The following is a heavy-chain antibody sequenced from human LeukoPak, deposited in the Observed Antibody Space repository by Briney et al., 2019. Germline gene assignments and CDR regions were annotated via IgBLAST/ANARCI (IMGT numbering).Heavy chain of an antibody. J-gene: IGHJ6*02. Sequence: GGSLRLSCAASGFTFSSYSMNWVRQAPGKGLEWVSYISSSSSTIYYADSVKGRFTISRENAKNSLYLQMNSLRAGDTAVYYCARALRTPYYYYGMDVWGQGTTVTVSS. V-gene: IGHV3-48*01. CDR1: GFTFSSYS. CDR2: ISSSSSTI. D-gene: IGHD2-15*01. CDR3: ARALRTPYYYYGMDV.